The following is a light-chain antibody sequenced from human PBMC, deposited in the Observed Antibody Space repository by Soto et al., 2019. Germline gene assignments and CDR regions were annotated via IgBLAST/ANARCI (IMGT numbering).Light chain of an antibody. Sequence: QSALTQPASVSGSPGQSITISCTGTRSDVGGYNYVSWYQQQPGEAPKLMIYEVSNRPSGASNRFSGSKSGNTASLTISGLQAADEADYFCSSYSSSSTYVFGTGTKLTVL. CDR3: SSYSSSSTYV. CDR2: EVS. CDR1: RSDVGGYNY. J-gene: IGLJ1*01. V-gene: IGLV2-14*01.